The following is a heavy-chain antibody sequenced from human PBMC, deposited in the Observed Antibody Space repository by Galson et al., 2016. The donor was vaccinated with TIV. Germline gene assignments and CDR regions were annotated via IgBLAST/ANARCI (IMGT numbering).Heavy chain of an antibody. V-gene: IGHV5-51*01. J-gene: IGHJ6*02. Sequence: QSGAEVKKPGESLKISCKVSGYTFSNHWIGWVRQMPGKGLEWMGIIYPADSSTTYSPSFQGQVTISADQSISTAYLQWSSLRASDTAMYFCARQQDGRGSGLEWLLWYGMDVWGQGTTVIVSS. D-gene: IGHD3-3*01. CDR3: ARQQDGRGSGLEWLLWYGMDV. CDR1: GYTFSNHW. CDR2: IYPADSST.